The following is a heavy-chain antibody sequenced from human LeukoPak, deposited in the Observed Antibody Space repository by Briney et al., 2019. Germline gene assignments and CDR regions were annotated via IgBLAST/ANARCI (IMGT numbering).Heavy chain of an antibody. V-gene: IGHV3-30*18. CDR3: AKVQDSSGWSFYYYYYGMDV. CDR1: GFTFSSYG. Sequence: GRSLRLSCAASGFTFSSYGMHWVRQAPGKGLEWVAVISYDGSNKYYADSVKGRFTISRDNSKNTLYLQMNSLRAEDTAVYYCAKVQDSSGWSFYYYYYGMDVWGQGTTVTVSS. D-gene: IGHD6-19*01. J-gene: IGHJ6*02. CDR2: ISYDGSNK.